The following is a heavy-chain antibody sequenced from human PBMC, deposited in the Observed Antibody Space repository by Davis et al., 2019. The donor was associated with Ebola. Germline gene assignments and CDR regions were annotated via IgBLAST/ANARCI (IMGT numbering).Heavy chain of an antibody. Sequence: AASVKVSCKASGYTFTSFAISWVRQAPGQGLEWMGGIIPIFGTANYAQKFQGRVTITADESTSTAYMELRSLRSDDTAVYYCAREGGSSYLIDYWGQGTLVTVSS. CDR3: AREGGSSYLIDY. V-gene: IGHV1-69*13. J-gene: IGHJ4*02. CDR1: GYTFTSFA. D-gene: IGHD6-6*01. CDR2: IIPIFGTA.